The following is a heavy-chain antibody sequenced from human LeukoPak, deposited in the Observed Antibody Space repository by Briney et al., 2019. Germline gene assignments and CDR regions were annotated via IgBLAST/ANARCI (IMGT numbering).Heavy chain of an antibody. CDR2: ISTYNGNT. Sequence: ASVKVSCKASGYTFTTYGITWVRQAPGQGLEWMGCISTYNGNTDYTQKLQGRVTMTTDTSTSTAYMELRSLRSDDTALYYCARTYGDYDGSYWYFDLWGRGTLVTVSS. CDR1: GYTFTTYG. V-gene: IGHV1-18*01. J-gene: IGHJ2*01. CDR3: ARTYGDYDGSYWYFDL. D-gene: IGHD4-17*01.